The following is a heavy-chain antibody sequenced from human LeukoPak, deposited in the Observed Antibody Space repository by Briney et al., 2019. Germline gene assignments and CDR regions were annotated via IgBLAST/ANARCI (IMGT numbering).Heavy chain of an antibody. Sequence: GGSLRLSCAASGFTFSSYAMSWVRQAPGKGLEWVSAISGSGGSTYYADSVKGWFTISRDNSKNTLYLQMNSLRAEDTAVYYCAKDFEATILPTPPFDYWGQGTLVTVSS. CDR2: ISGSGGST. V-gene: IGHV3-23*01. J-gene: IGHJ4*02. CDR1: GFTFSSYA. D-gene: IGHD5-12*01. CDR3: AKDFEATILPTPPFDY.